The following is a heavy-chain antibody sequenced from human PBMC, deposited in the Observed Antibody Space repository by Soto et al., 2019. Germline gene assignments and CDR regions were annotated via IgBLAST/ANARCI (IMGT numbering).Heavy chain of an antibody. CDR2: IYSGGTT. D-gene: IGHD6-6*01. CDR1: GFTVSGHY. V-gene: IGHV3-66*01. CDR3: ARDRKISAYRSSGALGL. J-gene: IGHJ4*02. Sequence: QLVESGGGLVQPGGSLRLSCAASGFTVSGHYMSWVRQAPGKGLEWVSVIYSGGTTYYANSVTGRFTISRDNSRNTVYLQMNSLRAEDTAVYYCARDRKISAYRSSGALGLWGQGTLVSVSS.